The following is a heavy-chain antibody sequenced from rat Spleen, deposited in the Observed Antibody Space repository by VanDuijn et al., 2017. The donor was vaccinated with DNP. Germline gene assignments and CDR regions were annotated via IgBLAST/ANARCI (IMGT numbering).Heavy chain of an antibody. D-gene: IGHD1-6*01. CDR3: ATHMYIRHYYFSTFDY. CDR2: ISYSGST. V-gene: IGHV3-1*01. CDR1: AYSITSDY. J-gene: IGHJ2*01. Sequence: EVQLQESGPGLVKPSQSLSLTCSVTAYSITSDYWGWIRKFPGDKMEWMGYISYSGSTAYNPSLKGRISITRDTSKNQFFLQLNSVITEDTATYYCATHMYIRHYYFSTFDYWGQGVMVTVSS.